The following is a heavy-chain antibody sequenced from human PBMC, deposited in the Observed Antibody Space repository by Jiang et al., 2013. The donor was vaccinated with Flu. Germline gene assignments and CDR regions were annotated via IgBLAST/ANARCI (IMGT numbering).Heavy chain of an antibody. Sequence: QLVESGAEVKKPGSSVKVSCKASAGTFRTFSIAWVRQAPGQGLEWMGRVIPMVGETYYAQKFQGRLTISADNPPSTAYMELTNLRSDDTAVYYCARDRRFSSSFMDYWGQGTLVTVSS. CDR3: ARDRRFSSSFMDY. CDR1: AGTFRTFS. V-gene: IGHV1-69*09. D-gene: IGHD6-6*01. CDR2: VIPMVGET. J-gene: IGHJ4*02.